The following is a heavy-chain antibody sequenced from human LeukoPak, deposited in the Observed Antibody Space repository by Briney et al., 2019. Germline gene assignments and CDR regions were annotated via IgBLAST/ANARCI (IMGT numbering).Heavy chain of an antibody. D-gene: IGHD3-16*01. CDR1: GFTFSTYG. CDR2: ISNDGSNT. Sequence: PGGSLRLSCAASGFTFSTYGMHWVRQAPGKGLEWLAVISNDGSNTHYVDSVKGRFTISRDNSKNTLSLQMNSLRAEDTAVYYCAKVRALWDAFDIWGQGTMVTVSS. V-gene: IGHV3-30*18. J-gene: IGHJ3*02. CDR3: AKVRALWDAFDI.